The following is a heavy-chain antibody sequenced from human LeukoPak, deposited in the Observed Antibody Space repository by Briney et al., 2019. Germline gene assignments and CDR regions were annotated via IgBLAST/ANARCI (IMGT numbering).Heavy chain of an antibody. J-gene: IGHJ4*02. CDR1: GFTFSSYG. CDR3: AKDEYHGGEKFDY. Sequence: PGRSLRLSCAASGFTFSSYGMHWVRQAPGKGVEWVAVIWYDGSNKYYADSVKGRFTISRDNSKNTLYLQMNSLRAEDTAVYYCAKDEYHGGEKFDYWGQGTLVTVSS. D-gene: IGHD2-21*01. CDR2: IWYDGSNK. V-gene: IGHV3-33*06.